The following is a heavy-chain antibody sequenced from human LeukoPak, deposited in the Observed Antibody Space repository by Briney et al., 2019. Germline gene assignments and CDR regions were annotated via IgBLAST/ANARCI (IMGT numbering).Heavy chain of an antibody. CDR3: ARGRYDFPVDY. V-gene: IGHV4-39*07. CDR2: IYYSGST. J-gene: IGHJ4*02. D-gene: IGHD5-12*01. Sequence: PSETLSLTCTVSGGSISSSSYYWGWIRQPPGKGLEWIGSIYYSGSTYYNPSLKSRVTISVDTSKNQFSLKLSSVTAADTAVYYCARGRYDFPVDYWGQGTLVTVSS. CDR1: GGSISSSSYY.